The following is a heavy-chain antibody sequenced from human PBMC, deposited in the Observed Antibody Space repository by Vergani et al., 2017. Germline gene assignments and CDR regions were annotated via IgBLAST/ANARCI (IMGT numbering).Heavy chain of an antibody. CDR1: EFTFSNYA. CDR2: ISGSGVSA. CDR3: AKQYFVSGNYLFDC. V-gene: IGHV3-23*01. D-gene: IGHD3-10*01. Sequence: EVQLLESGGGLVQPGGSLRLTCAASEFTFSNYAMNWVRQAPGKGLEWVSGISGSGVSAYYTDSVKGRFTISRDNSKNMLFLQMNNLRTEDTAIYYCAKQYFVSGNYLFDCWGQGTLVTVSS. J-gene: IGHJ4*02.